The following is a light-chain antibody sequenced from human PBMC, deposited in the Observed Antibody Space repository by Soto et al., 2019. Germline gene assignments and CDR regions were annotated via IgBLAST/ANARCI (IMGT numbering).Light chain of an antibody. CDR2: GAS. CDR3: QQYSSSPPT. V-gene: IGKV3-20*01. Sequence: EIVLTQSPGTLSLSRGDRATLSCRASQSLSSRYLAWYRQKPGQAPRLLIYGASNRATGIPDRFSGSGSGTDFTLTISRLEPDDFAVYHCQQYSSSPPTFGGGTMVEIK. CDR1: QSLSSRY. J-gene: IGKJ4*01.